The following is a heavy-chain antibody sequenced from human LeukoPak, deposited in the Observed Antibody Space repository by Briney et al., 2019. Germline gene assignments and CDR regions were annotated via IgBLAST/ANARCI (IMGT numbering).Heavy chain of an antibody. J-gene: IGHJ4*02. V-gene: IGHV4-39*01. CDR1: GGSISSSSYY. CDR3: ARHRWPYYYGSGSYYEYFDY. D-gene: IGHD3-10*01. CDR2: IYYSGST. Sequence: PSETLSLTCTVSGGSISSSSYYLGWIREPPGKGLEWIGSIYYSGSTYYNPSLKSRVTISVDTSKNQFSLKLSSVTAADTAVYYCARHRWPYYYGSGSYYEYFDYWGQGTLVTVSS.